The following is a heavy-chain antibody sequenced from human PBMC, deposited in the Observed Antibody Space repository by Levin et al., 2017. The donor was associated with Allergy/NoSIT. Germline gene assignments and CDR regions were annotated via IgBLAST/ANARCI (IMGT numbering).Heavy chain of an antibody. CDR3: AIRISAWYFDY. CDR2: ISDTGGGT. CDR1: GFTFNTYA. D-gene: IGHD6-19*01. V-gene: IGHV3-23*01. Sequence: GESLKISCEASGFTFNTYAMAWVRQVPGQGLEWVSGISDTGGGTYYSDSVQGRFTISRDNSKNTLFLQMKSLRAEDTAIYYCAIRISAWYFDYWGQGTLVTVSS. J-gene: IGHJ4*02.